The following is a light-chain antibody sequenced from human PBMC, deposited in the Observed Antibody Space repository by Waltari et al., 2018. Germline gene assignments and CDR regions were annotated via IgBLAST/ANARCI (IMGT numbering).Light chain of an antibody. CDR3: AAWDDSLSGVV. CDR1: SPHTGSIY. Sequence: QSVLTPPPSASAAPGQLLTLSCSGTSPHTGSIYVYLYQHLPGTAPKLPICRNNRRPSGVPDRFSGSKSGTSASLAISGLRSEDEADYYCAAWDDSLSGVVFGGGTKLTVL. J-gene: IGLJ2*01. CDR2: RNN. V-gene: IGLV1-47*01.